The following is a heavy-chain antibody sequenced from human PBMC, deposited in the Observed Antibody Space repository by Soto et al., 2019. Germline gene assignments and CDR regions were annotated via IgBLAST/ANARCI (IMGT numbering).Heavy chain of an antibody. D-gene: IGHD3-10*01. CDR3: ARASRGYGMDV. CDR2: INHSGST. J-gene: IGHJ6*02. CDR1: GGSFSGYY. Sequence: SETLSLTCAVYGGSFSGYYWSWIRQPPGKGLEWIGEINHSGSTNYNPSLKSRVTISVDTSKNQFSLKLSSVTAADTAVFYCARASRGYGMDVWGQGTTVTVSS. V-gene: IGHV4-34*01.